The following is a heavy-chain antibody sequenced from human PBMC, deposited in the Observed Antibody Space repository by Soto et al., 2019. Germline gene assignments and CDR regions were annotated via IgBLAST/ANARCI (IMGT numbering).Heavy chain of an antibody. CDR1: GFSFSSYY. V-gene: IGHV3-7*03. Sequence: PGGSLRLSCAASGFSFSSYYMSWVRQAPGRGLEWVANINQDATRQSYVDSVEGQFSISRDNAKNSLYLQMNSLRVEDTAVYYCAKVGLFDGNKPITFEFWGQGTLVTVSS. CDR3: AKVGLFDGNKPITFEF. CDR2: INQDATRQ. J-gene: IGHJ4*02. D-gene: IGHD3-10*01.